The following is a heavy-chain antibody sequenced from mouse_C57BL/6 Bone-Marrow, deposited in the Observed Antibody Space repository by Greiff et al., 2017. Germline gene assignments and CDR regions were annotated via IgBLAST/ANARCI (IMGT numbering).Heavy chain of an antibody. V-gene: IGHV1-55*01. CDR3: AIYYYGSSYV. Sequence: VKLQESGAELVKPGASVKMSCKASGYTFTSYWITWVKQRPGQGLEWIGDIYPGSGSTNYNEKFKSKATLTVDTSSSTAYMQLSSLTSEDSAVYYCAIYYYGSSYVWGTGTTVTVSS. D-gene: IGHD1-1*01. CDR2: IYPGSGST. J-gene: IGHJ1*03. CDR1: GYTFTSYW.